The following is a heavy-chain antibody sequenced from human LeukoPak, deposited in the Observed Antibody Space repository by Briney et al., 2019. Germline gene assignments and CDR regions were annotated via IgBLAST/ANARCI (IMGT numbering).Heavy chain of an antibody. D-gene: IGHD2-15*01. CDR3: ARDKLSCSGGSCYSGAFDY. V-gene: IGHV4-30-4*08. J-gene: IGHJ4*02. Sequence: SETLSLTCTVSRGSISSGDYYWSWIRQPPGKGLEWIGYIYYSGSTYYNPTLKSRVTISVDTSKNQFSLKLSSVTAADTAVYYCARDKLSCSGGSCYSGAFDYWGQGTLVTVYS. CDR2: IYYSGST. CDR1: RGSISSGDYY.